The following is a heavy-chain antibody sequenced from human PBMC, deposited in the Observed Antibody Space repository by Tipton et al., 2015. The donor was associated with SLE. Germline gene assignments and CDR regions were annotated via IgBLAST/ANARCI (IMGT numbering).Heavy chain of an antibody. D-gene: IGHD3-10*02. CDR1: GRSFSSYY. V-gene: IGHV4-34*01. CDR3: AINFVLEGLPDY. CDR2: INHGGVT. Sequence: TLSLTCAVYGRSFSSYYWSWIRQPPGKGLEWIGEINHGGVTNYNPSLKSRVTISLDASHNHLSLRLNSLTAADTAVYYCAINFVLEGLPDYWGQGSLVIVSS. J-gene: IGHJ4*02.